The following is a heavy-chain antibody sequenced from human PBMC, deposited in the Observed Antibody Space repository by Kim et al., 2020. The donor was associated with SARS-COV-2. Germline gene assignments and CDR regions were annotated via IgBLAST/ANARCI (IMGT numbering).Heavy chain of an antibody. CDR1: GGTFSSYA. D-gene: IGHD5-12*01. J-gene: IGHJ4*02. Sequence: SVKVSCKASGGTFSSYAISWVRQAPGQGLEWMGGIIPIFGTANYAQKFQGRVTITADKSTSTAYMELSSLRSEDTAVYYCARDREWLHPYFDYWGQGTLVTVSS. CDR2: IIPIFGTA. CDR3: ARDREWLHPYFDY. V-gene: IGHV1-69*06.